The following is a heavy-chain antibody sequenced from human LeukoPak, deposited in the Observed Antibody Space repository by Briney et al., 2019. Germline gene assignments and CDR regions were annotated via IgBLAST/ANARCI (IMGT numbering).Heavy chain of an antibody. D-gene: IGHD2-2*02. CDR1: GGSISSYY. CDR2: IYYSGST. CDR3: ARHRPHCSSTSCYTSRGYYYYGMDV. J-gene: IGHJ6*02. Sequence: SETLSLTCTVSGGSISSYYWSWIRQPPGKGLEWIGYIYYSGSTNYNPSLKSRVTISVDTSKNQFSLKLSSVTAADTAVYYCARHRPHCSSTSCYTSRGYYYYGMDVWGQGTTVTVSS. V-gene: IGHV4-59*08.